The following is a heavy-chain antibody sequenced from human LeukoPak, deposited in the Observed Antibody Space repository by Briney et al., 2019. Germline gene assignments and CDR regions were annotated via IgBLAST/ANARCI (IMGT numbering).Heavy chain of an antibody. CDR3: ARTEASGSGYAMDV. CDR1: GGSISSSSYY. V-gene: IGHV4-39*07. Sequence: SETLSLTCTVSGGSISSSSYYWGWIRQPPGKGLEWIGSIYSGSTYYNPSLKSRVTISVDTSKNQFSLKLSSVTAADTAVYYCARTEASGSGYAMDVWGKGTTVTVSS. CDR2: IYSGST. D-gene: IGHD2-15*01. J-gene: IGHJ6*04.